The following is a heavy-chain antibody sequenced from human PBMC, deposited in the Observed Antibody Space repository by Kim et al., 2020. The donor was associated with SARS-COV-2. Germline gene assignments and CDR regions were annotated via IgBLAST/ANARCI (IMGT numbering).Heavy chain of an antibody. J-gene: IGHJ4*02. V-gene: IGHV4-34*01. D-gene: IGHD3-10*01. CDR3: ARGYYGSGSYSH. Sequence: NHNPSLQSRVTISVDTSKNQFSLRLGSVTAADTAVYYCARGYYGSGSYSHWGQGTLVTVSS.